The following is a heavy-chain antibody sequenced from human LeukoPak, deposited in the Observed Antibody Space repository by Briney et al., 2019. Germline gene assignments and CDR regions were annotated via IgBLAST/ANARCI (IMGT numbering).Heavy chain of an antibody. CDR1: GGSISSGGYS. CDR2: IYHSGST. J-gene: IGHJ5*02. V-gene: IGHV4-30-2*01. Sequence: PSQTLSLTCAVSGGSISSGGYSWSWIRQPPGKDLEWIGYIYHSGSTYYNPSLKSRVTISVDTSKNQFSLKLSSVTAADTAVYYCARGEWFDPWGQGTLVTVSS. CDR3: ARGEWFDP.